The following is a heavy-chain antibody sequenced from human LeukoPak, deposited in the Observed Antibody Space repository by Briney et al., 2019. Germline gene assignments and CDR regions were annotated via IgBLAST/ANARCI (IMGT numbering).Heavy chain of an antibody. CDR1: GGSVSSGSYY. D-gene: IGHD6-13*01. CDR2: IYDSGST. CDR3: ARRLSVAAGYFDY. J-gene: IGHJ4*02. V-gene: IGHV4-61*01. Sequence: PSETLSLTCTVSGGSVSSGSYYWSWIRPPPGKGLEWIGYIYDSGSTNYNPSLKSRVTISVDTSKNQFSLKLSSVTAADTAVYYCARRLSVAAGYFDYWGQGTLVTVSS.